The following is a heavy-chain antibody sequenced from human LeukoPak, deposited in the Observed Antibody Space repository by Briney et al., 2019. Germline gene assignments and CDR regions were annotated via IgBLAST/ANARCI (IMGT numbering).Heavy chain of an antibody. D-gene: IGHD4-17*01. CDR1: GYTFTGYY. CDR3: ARDDGDYVYVVY. V-gene: IGHV1-2*02. Sequence: ASVKVSCKASGYTFTGYYMHWVRQAPGQGLEWMGWINPNSGGTNYPQKFQGRVTMTRDTSISTAYMELSRLRSDDTAVYYCARDDGDYVYVVYWGQGTLVTVSS. CDR2: INPNSGGT. J-gene: IGHJ4*02.